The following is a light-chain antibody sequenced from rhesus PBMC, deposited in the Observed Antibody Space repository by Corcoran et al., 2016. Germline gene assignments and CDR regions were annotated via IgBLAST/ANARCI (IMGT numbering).Light chain of an antibody. Sequence: DIRMTQSPPSLSASVGDTVTITCRASQGISTWLAWYQQKPGKAPKVLISKASSWQSGVPSRFSGRGSGTVCTLTISSLQSEDFATYHCQQYNSRPYSFGQGTKVEIK. CDR2: KAS. CDR1: QGISTW. V-gene: IGKV1-22*01. CDR3: QQYNSRPYS. J-gene: IGKJ2*01.